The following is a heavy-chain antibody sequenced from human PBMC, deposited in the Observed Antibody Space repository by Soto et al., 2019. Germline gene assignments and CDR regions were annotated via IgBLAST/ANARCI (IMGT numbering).Heavy chain of an antibody. CDR3: ARTYVSATTGFDP. CDR2: ISGDGSNT. CDR1: GFTFSNYY. J-gene: IGHJ5*02. Sequence: EVQLVESGGGLVQPGGSLRLSCAASGFTFSNYYMHWVRQAPGEGLVWVSRISGDGSNTNYADSVKGRFTISRDNAKNTLYLQMNTLRAEDTAVYYCARTYVSATTGFDPWGQGTLVTVSS. D-gene: IGHD1-20*01. V-gene: IGHV3-74*01.